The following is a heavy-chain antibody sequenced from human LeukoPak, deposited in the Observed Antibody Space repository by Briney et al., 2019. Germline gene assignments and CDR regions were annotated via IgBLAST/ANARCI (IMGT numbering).Heavy chain of an antibody. CDR1: GGSIGDNY. D-gene: IGHD1-26*01. CDR2: ITYTGST. J-gene: IGHJ4*02. CDR3: ARGGASSRYFDS. Sequence: SETLSLTCTVSGGSIGDNYWSWIRQPPGKGLEWIGYITYTGSTNYNPSLKSRVTISVDSSKDQLSLKMTSVTAADTAVYYCARGGASSRYFDSWGQGTLVTVSS. V-gene: IGHV4-59*01.